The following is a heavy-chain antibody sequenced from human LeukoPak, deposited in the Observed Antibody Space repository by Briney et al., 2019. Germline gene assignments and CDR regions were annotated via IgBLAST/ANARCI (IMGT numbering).Heavy chain of an antibody. CDR2: IYYSGST. V-gene: IGHV4-59*01. CDR3: ARGGGSYYQDY. J-gene: IGHJ4*02. Sequence: SETLSLTCTVSGGSISSYYWSWIRPPPGKGLEWIGYIYYSGSTNYNPSLKSRVTISVETSKNQFSLKLSSGTAADTAVYYCARGGGSYYQDYWGQRTLVTVSP. CDR1: GGSISSYY. D-gene: IGHD1-26*01.